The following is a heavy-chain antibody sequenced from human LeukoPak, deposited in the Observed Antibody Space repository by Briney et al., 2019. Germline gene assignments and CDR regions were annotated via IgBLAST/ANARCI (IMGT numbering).Heavy chain of an antibody. CDR3: ARDLYNWNNLDY. Sequence: ASVKVSCKASGYTFTGYYIHWVRQAPGQGLEWMGWINPNSGGTNYAQKFQGRVTMTRDTSISTAYMELSRLRSDDTAVYYCARDLYNWNNLDYWGQGTLVTVSS. CDR1: GYTFTGYY. V-gene: IGHV1-2*02. D-gene: IGHD1/OR15-1a*01. CDR2: INPNSGGT. J-gene: IGHJ4*02.